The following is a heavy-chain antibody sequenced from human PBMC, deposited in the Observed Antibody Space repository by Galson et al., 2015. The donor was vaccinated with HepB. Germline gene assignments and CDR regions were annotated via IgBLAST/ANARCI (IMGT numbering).Heavy chain of an antibody. V-gene: IGHV1-18*04. Sequence: SVKVSCKASGYTFTSYGISWVRQAPGQGLEWMGWISAYNGNTNYAQKLQGRVTMTTDTSTSTAYMELRSLRSDDTAVYYCARDLGRRIAVAGNFDYWGQGTLVTVSS. J-gene: IGHJ4*02. CDR2: ISAYNGNT. D-gene: IGHD6-19*01. CDR1: GYTFTSYG. CDR3: ARDLGRRIAVAGNFDY.